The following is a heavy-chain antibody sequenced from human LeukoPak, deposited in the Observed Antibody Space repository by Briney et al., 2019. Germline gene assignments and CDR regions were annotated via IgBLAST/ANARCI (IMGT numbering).Heavy chain of an antibody. CDR2: IDTSGNT. Sequence: SETLSLTCTVSGGSISSYYWSWIRQPAGKGLEWIGRIDTSGNTNYKPSLKSRVTMSVDTSKNQFSLKLSSVTAADTAVYYCARAKDGYLYYFDYWGQGTLVTVSS. CDR3: ARAKDGYLYYFDY. J-gene: IGHJ4*02. CDR1: GGSISSYY. V-gene: IGHV4-4*07. D-gene: IGHD5-24*01.